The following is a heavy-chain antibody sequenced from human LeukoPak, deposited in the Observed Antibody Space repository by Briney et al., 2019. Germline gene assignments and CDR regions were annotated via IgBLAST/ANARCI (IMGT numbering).Heavy chain of an antibody. CDR3: AKDGGYSYGQYYFDY. D-gene: IGHD5-18*01. CDR2: ISGSGGST. Sequence: GASLRLCCAASGFTFSSYAMSWVRQAPGKGLEWVSAISGSGGSTYYADSVKGRFTISRDNSKNTLYLQMNSLRAEDTAVYYCAKDGGYSYGQYYFDYWGQGTLVTVSS. J-gene: IGHJ4*02. V-gene: IGHV3-23*01. CDR1: GFTFSSYA.